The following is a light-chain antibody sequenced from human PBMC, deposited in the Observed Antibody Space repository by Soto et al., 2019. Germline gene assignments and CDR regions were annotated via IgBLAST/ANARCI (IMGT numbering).Light chain of an antibody. V-gene: IGLV2-23*02. J-gene: IGLJ1*01. CDR3: CSYAGSSTLYG. Sequence: QSALTQPASVSGSPRQPITIPSTGTSSDVGSYNLVSWYQQHPGKAPKLMIYEVSQRPSGVSNRFSGSKSGNTASLTISGLQAEDEADYYCCSYAGSSTLYGFGTGTKVTVL. CDR2: EVS. CDR1: SSDVGSYNL.